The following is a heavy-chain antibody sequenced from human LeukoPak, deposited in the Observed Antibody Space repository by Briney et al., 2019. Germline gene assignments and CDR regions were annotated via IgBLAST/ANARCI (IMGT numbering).Heavy chain of an antibody. Sequence: SETLSLTCTVSGDFISSFYWSWIRQPPGKGLEYIGYISYSETTSYNPSLKSRVTISVDTSKNQFSLKLTSVTAADTAVYYCARDKGLPQAFDIWGQGTMVTVSS. CDR2: ISYSETT. D-gene: IGHD5/OR15-5a*01. V-gene: IGHV4-59*01. CDR3: ARDKGLPQAFDI. J-gene: IGHJ3*02. CDR1: GDFISSFY.